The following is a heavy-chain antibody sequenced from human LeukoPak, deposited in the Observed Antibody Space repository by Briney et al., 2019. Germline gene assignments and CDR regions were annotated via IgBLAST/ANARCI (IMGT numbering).Heavy chain of an antibody. CDR2: MNPNSGNT. Sequence: ASVKVSCKASRYTFTSDDINWVRQATGQGPEWMGWMNPNSGNTGFAQKFQGRVTMTTDTSTSTAYMELRSLRSDDTAVYYCARGQQLAVASFDPWGQGTLVTVSS. D-gene: IGHD6-13*01. CDR3: ARGQQLAVASFDP. J-gene: IGHJ5*02. CDR1: RYTFTSDD. V-gene: IGHV1-8*01.